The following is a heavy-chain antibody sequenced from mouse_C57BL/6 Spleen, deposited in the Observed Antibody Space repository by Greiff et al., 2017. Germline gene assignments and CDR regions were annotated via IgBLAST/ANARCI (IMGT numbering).Heavy chain of an antibody. V-gene: IGHV1-39*01. J-gene: IGHJ2*01. CDR2: INPNYGTT. Sequence: EVQLQQPGPELVKPGASVKISCKASGYSFTDYNMNWVKQSNGKSLEWIGVINPNYGTTSYNQKFKGKATLTVDKSSSTAYMQLNSLTSEDTAIYYCARGGTAQGFDYWGQGTTLTVSA. CDR1: GYSFTDYN. D-gene: IGHD3-2*02. CDR3: ARGGTAQGFDY.